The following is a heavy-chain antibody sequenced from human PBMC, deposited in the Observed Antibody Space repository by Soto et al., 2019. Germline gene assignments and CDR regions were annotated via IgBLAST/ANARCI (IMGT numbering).Heavy chain of an antibody. CDR2: IYYSGST. D-gene: IGHD3-22*01. Sequence: SETLSLTCTVSGGSISSSSYYWGWIRQPPGKGLEWIGNIYYSGSTYYNPSLKSRVTISVDSSKNQFSLKLSSVTAADTAVYYCMLGSGWKDFDYWGQGTLVTVSS. V-gene: IGHV4-39*01. CDR1: GGSISSSSYY. CDR3: MLGSGWKDFDY. J-gene: IGHJ4*02.